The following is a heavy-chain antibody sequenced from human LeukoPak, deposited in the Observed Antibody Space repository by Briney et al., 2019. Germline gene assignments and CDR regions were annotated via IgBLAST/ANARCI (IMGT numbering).Heavy chain of an antibody. D-gene: IGHD2-21*01. CDR1: GDSVNSADYY. J-gene: IGHJ4*02. CDR3: ARATRHDVVVFDF. Sequence: SQTLSLTCSVSGDSVNSADYYWSWVRQPRGKGLEWIAYIYYSGITYYSPSLKSRVSISVDKSKNQFSLRLSSVSAADTAVYYCARATRHDVVVFDFWGQGTLVTVSS. CDR2: IYYSGIT. V-gene: IGHV4-30-4*01.